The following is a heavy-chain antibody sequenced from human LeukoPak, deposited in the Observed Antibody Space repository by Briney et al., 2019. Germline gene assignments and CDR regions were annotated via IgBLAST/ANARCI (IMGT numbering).Heavy chain of an antibody. V-gene: IGHV4-4*07. CDR3: ARATRILDARDYYYYTDV. D-gene: IGHD2/OR15-2a*01. Sequence: ETLSPTCPVSGGSTGRYSWSWVRHAAGKGRGWIGRINTIGRTDYNSSLKHRGTMSVDTFKNPFSLKLSSVTAADTAVYYCARATRILDARDYYYYTDVWGRGTTVTV. J-gene: IGHJ6*03. CDR2: INTIGRT. CDR1: GGSTGRYS.